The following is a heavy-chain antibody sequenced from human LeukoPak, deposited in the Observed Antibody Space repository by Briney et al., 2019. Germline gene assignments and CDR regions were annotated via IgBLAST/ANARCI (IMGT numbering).Heavy chain of an antibody. CDR3: ARDHLDDSSGPGAFDI. CDR2: IYYSGST. Sequence: SETLSLTCTVSGGSISSGDYYWSWIRQPPGKGLEWIGYIYYSGSTYYNPSLKSRDTISVDTSKNQFSLKLSSVTAADTAVYYCARDHLDDSSGPGAFDIWGQGTMVTVSS. V-gene: IGHV4-30-4*01. D-gene: IGHD3-22*01. J-gene: IGHJ3*02. CDR1: GGSISSGDYY.